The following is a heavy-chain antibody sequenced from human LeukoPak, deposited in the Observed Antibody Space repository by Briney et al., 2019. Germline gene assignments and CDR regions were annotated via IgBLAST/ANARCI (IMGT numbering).Heavy chain of an antibody. CDR3: ARGVYIAAAQYGY. J-gene: IGHJ4*02. D-gene: IGHD6-13*01. CDR2: IYYSGTT. CDR1: GGSISSYY. Sequence: PSQTLSLTCTLSGGSISSYYWSSIRQPPGKGLEWIGYIYYSGTTNYNPSLKSRVTISVDTSKNQFSLKLSSVTAADTAVYYCARGVYIAAAQYGYWGQGTLVTVSS. V-gene: IGHV4-59*01.